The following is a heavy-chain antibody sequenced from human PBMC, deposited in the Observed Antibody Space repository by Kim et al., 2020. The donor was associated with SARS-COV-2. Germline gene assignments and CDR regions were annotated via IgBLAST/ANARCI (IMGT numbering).Heavy chain of an antibody. CDR2: IYSGGST. Sequence: GGSLRLSCAASGFTVSSNYMSWVRQAPGKGLEWVSVIYSGGSTYYADSVKGRFTISRDNSKNTLYLQMNSLRAEDTAVYYCARDPIAVVGNYYYGMDVWGQGTAVTVPS. CDR1: GFTVSSNY. D-gene: IGHD6-19*01. J-gene: IGHJ6*02. V-gene: IGHV3-53*01. CDR3: ARDPIAVVGNYYYGMDV.